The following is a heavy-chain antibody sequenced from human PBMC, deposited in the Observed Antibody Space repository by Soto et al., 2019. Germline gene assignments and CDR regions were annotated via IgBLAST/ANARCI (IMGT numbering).Heavy chain of an antibody. J-gene: IGHJ6*02. Sequence: GGSLRLSCVASGLIFSNYNMHWVRQPPGKGLVWLSVITSDGSTTDYADSVKGRFTISRDNAKNTLYLQINSLRAEDTAVYYCAKGSEQQTFYYGMDVWGQGTTVTVSS. CDR3: AKGSEQQTFYYGMDV. D-gene: IGHD6-13*01. CDR2: ITSDGSTT. V-gene: IGHV3-74*01. CDR1: GLIFSNYN.